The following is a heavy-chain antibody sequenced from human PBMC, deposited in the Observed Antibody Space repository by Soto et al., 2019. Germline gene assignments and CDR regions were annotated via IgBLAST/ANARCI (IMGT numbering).Heavy chain of an antibody. V-gene: IGHV4-39*01. CDR1: GGSISSSSYY. J-gene: IGHJ4*02. D-gene: IGHD3-22*01. CDR3: ASLYYYDSSGYFPFDY. Sequence: SETLSLTCTVSGGSISSSSYYWGWIRQPPGKGLEWIGSIYYSGSTYYNPSPKSRVTISVDTSKNQFSLKLSSVTAADTAVYYCASLYYYDSSGYFPFDYWGQGTLVTVSS. CDR2: IYYSGST.